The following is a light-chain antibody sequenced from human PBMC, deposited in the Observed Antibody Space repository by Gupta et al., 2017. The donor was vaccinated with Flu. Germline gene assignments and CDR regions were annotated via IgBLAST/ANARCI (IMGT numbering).Light chain of an antibody. CDR2: DAS. CDR1: QDISNY. Sequence: DIQMTQSPSSLSASVGDRVTITCQASQDISNYLNWYQQKPGKAPKLLIYDASNLETGVPSRFSGSGSGTDFTFTISSLQPEDIATYYCQQNYNLPHTFGQGTRVEIK. V-gene: IGKV1-33*01. J-gene: IGKJ5*01. CDR3: QQNYNLPHT.